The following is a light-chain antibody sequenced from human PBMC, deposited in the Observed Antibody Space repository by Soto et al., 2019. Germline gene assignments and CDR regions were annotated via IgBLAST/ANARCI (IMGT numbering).Light chain of an antibody. V-gene: IGKV3-15*01. CDR2: GAS. CDR1: QSFSSS. J-gene: IGKJ4*01. CDR3: QQYNNWPFT. Sequence: EIVMTQSPATLSVSPGERATLSCRASQSFSSSLAWYQQKPGQAPRLLIYGASARATGIPARFSGSGSGTEXTXXISXXQSEXFAVYYCQQYNNWPFTFGGGTKVEI.